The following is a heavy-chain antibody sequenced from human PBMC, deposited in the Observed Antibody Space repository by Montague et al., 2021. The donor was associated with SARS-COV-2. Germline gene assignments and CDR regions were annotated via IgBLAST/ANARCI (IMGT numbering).Heavy chain of an antibody. Sequence: SLRLSCAASGFTFSNYDMNWVRQAPGKGLEWVADITYDGSNKYYADSVKGRFTISRDNSKNTLYRQMNSLRAEDTAVYCCARDLTMVRGLIINEGDFDFWGQGTLVTVSS. J-gene: IGHJ3*01. CDR2: ITYDGSNK. CDR1: GFTFSNYD. V-gene: IGHV3-30*03. CDR3: ARDLTMVRGLIINEGDFDF. D-gene: IGHD3-10*01.